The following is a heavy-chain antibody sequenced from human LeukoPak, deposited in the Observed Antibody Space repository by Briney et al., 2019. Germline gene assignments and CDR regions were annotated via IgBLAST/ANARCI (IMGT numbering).Heavy chain of an antibody. J-gene: IGHJ4*02. CDR3: ARGSIEYSPFDY. CDR2: INHSGST. V-gene: IGHV4-34*01. CDR1: GGSFSGYY. Sequence: PSETLSLTCAVYGGSFSGYYWSCIRQPPGKGLEWIGEINHSGSTNYNPSLKSRVTISVDTSKNQFSLRLSSVTAADTAVYYCARGSIEYSPFDYWGQGTLVTVSS. D-gene: IGHD6-6*01.